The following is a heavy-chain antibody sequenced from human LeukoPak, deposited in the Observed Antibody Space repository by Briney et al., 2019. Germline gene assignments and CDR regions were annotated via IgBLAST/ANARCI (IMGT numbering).Heavy chain of an antibody. CDR3: ARAAAHSGDWFDP. CDR2: INPNSGGT. J-gene: IGHJ5*02. D-gene: IGHD2-15*01. Sequence: GASVKVSCKASGYTFTGYYMHWVRQAPGQGLEWMGWINPNSGGTNYAQKFQGRVTMTRGTSISTAYMELSRLRSDDTAVYYCARAAAHSGDWFDPWGQGTLVTVSS. CDR1: GYTFTGYY. V-gene: IGHV1-2*02.